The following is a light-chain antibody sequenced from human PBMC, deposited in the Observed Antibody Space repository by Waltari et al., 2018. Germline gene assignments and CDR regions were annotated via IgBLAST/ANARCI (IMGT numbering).Light chain of an antibody. J-gene: IGLJ2*01. Sequence: SSELTQDPTVSVAMGQTGRITCQGDSLRSYYASWYKQRPGQAPILVFSGNNNRPSGVPDRFSGSSSDNTAVLTITGAQAEDEASYYCHSRDASGVGGSFGGGTKLTVL. CDR2: GNN. CDR3: HSRDASGVGGS. V-gene: IGLV3-19*01. CDR1: SLRSYY.